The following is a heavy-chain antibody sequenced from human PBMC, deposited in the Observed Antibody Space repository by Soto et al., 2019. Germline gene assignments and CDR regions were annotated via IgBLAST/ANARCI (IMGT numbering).Heavy chain of an antibody. CDR2: IIPIFGTA. D-gene: IGHD3-3*01. J-gene: IGHJ5*02. CDR3: ARRLEGRMSGWFDP. CDR1: GGTFSSYA. Sequence: AASVKVSCKASGGTFSSYAISWVRQAPGQGLEWMGGIIPIFGTANYAQKFQGRVTITADESTSTAYMQLSTLRSEDTAVYYCARRLEGRMSGWFDPWGQGTLVTVSS. V-gene: IGHV1-69*13.